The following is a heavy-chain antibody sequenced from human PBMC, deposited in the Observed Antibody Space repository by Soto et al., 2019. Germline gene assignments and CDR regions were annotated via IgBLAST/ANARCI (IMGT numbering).Heavy chain of an antibody. D-gene: IGHD3-16*01. Sequence: ASVKVSCKASGYSFTDYHIHWVRQAPGQGLEWLGRINPKSGGTSTAQKFQGWVTMTTDTSISTASMELTRLTSDDTAIYYCARDPIGGGAPYYFDDWGQGSLVTVSS. CDR2: INPKSGGT. CDR1: GYSFTDYH. CDR3: ARDPIGGGAPYYFDD. V-gene: IGHV1-2*04. J-gene: IGHJ4*02.